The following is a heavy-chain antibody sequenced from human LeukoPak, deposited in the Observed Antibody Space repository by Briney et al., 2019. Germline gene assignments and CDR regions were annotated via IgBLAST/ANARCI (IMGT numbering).Heavy chain of an antibody. Sequence: PGGSLRLSCAASGFSFRTTTMHWVRQAPGKGLEWVGLISYDERSNYYADSVKGRCTISRDNSNNMVYLQMSSLRPEDTAVYYCARDRAVGRGGNYGMDVWGQGTTVTVSS. V-gene: IGHV3-30*04. CDR2: ISYDERSN. D-gene: IGHD6-19*01. CDR1: GFSFRTTT. CDR3: ARDRAVGRGGNYGMDV. J-gene: IGHJ6*02.